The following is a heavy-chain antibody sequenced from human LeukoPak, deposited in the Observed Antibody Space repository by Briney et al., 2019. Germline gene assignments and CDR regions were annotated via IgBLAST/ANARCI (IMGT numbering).Heavy chain of an antibody. J-gene: IGHJ4*02. Sequence: GGSLRLSCAASGFTFRNYVIHWVRQAPGKGLEWVAATSSDLNVKLYADSVKGRFTISRDNSRSTLYLQMNSLRPEDTAIYYCAREGYYGSGSPPSLYFDYWGQGTLVTVSS. D-gene: IGHD3-10*01. CDR3: AREGYYGSGSPPSLYFDY. CDR1: GFTFRNYV. V-gene: IGHV3-30-3*01. CDR2: TSSDLNVK.